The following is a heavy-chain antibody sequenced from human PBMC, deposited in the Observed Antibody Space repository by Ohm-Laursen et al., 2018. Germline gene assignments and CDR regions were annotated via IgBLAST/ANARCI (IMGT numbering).Heavy chain of an antibody. V-gene: IGHV3-23*01. Sequence: SLRLSCTASGFTFSSYAMTWARQAPGKGLEWVSSISGSGSSKYYADPVKGRFTISRDNSKNTLYVQMNSLRAEDTAIYYCAKVDAMIVVVDNAFDTWGQGTVVTVSA. CDR2: ISGSGSSK. CDR1: GFTFSSYA. D-gene: IGHD3-22*01. J-gene: IGHJ3*02. CDR3: AKVDAMIVVVDNAFDT.